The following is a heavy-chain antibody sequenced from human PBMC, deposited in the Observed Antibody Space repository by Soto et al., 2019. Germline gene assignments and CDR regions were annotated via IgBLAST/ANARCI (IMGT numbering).Heavy chain of an antibody. Sequence: PGESLKISCKGSGYSFTSYWIGWVRQMPGKGLEWMGIIYLGDSDTRYSPSFQGQVTISADKSISTAYLQWSSLKASDTAMYYCARQLVVVAATPDYYYYGMDVWGQGTTVTVSS. J-gene: IGHJ6*02. V-gene: IGHV5-51*01. CDR3: ARQLVVVAATPDYYYYGMDV. CDR2: IYLGDSDT. CDR1: GYSFTSYW. D-gene: IGHD2-15*01.